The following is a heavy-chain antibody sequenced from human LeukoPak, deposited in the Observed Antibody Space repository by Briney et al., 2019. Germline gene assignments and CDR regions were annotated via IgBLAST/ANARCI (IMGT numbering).Heavy chain of an antibody. CDR1: GFTFSSYW. D-gene: IGHD2-2*01. CDR2: IKQDGSEK. J-gene: IGHJ6*03. CDR3: AREVLVVPAVPSYYYYYMDV. V-gene: IGHV3-7*03. Sequence: GGSLRLSCAASGFTFSSYWMSWVRQAPGKGLEWVANIKQDGSEKYYVDSVKGRFTISRDNAKNSLYLQVNSLRAEDTAVYCCAREVLVVPAVPSYYYYYMDVWGKGTTVTVSS.